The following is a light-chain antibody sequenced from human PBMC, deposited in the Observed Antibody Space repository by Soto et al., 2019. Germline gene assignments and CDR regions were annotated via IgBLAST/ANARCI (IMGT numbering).Light chain of an antibody. V-gene: IGKV2-28*01. Sequence: DFVMTQSPLSLPVPPGEPASIXXRSXQSLLHPNGGTYLEWYLQKPGQSPQXXIYLTSSRASGVPDRFTGSGSGTDFTLKIRRVEAEDVGVYYCMQALQTPRTFGRGTKVDIK. CDR3: MQALQTPRT. CDR2: LTS. J-gene: IGKJ1*01. CDR1: QSLLHPNGGTY.